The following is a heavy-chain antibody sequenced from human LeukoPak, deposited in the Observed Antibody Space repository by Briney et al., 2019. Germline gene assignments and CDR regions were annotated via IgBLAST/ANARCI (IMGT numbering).Heavy chain of an antibody. V-gene: IGHV3-74*01. CDR1: GFSFSETW. Sequence: GGSLRLSCAASGFSFSETWMHWVRQVPGRGLIWVSRIRGDGSDARYAESVKGRFTISRDNAKNSLYLQMNSLRAEDTAVYYCARDIGVGGYYYEEDAFDIWGQGTMVTVSS. D-gene: IGHD3-22*01. CDR3: ARDIGVGGYYYEEDAFDI. CDR2: IRGDGSDA. J-gene: IGHJ3*02.